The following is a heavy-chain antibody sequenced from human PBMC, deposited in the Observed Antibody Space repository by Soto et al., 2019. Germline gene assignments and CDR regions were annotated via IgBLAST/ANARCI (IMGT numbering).Heavy chain of an antibody. V-gene: IGHV3-30-3*01. J-gene: IGHJ1*01. CDR1: GFTFSSYA. Sequence: GGSLRLSCAAPGFTFSSYAMYWVRQAPGKGLEWMAFISHDGNNTYYADSVKGRFSISRDNARNSLYLQIDSLGVEDTAVYYCATPYYFNHWGPGTLVTVSS. CDR3: ATPYYFNH. D-gene: IGHD3-16*01. CDR2: ISHDGNNT.